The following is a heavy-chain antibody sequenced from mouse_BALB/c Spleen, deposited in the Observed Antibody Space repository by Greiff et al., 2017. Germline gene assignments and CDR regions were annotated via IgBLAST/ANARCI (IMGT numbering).Heavy chain of an antibody. V-gene: IGHV1-4*01. CDR3: AQGIYDGYSLYAMDY. J-gene: IGHJ4*01. CDR1: GYTFTSYT. Sequence: VQLQQSGAELARPGASVKMSCKASGYTFTSYTMHWVKQRPGQGLEWIGYINPSSGYTNYNQKFKDKATLTADKSSSTAYMQLSSLTSEDSAVYYCAQGIYDGYSLYAMDYWGQGTSVTVSS. CDR2: INPSSGYT. D-gene: IGHD2-3*01.